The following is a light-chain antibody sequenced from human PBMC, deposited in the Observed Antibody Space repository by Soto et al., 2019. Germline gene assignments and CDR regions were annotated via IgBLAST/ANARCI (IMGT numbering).Light chain of an antibody. CDR2: AAS. V-gene: IGKV1-16*02. Sequence: DVQMTQSQSSLSASVGDRVTITCRASQDINNLTRFQQKPGKAPKTLIYAASILQPGVPSKFSGSASGTDFTLTISSLQPEDFATYYCQQYNSYPPTFGQGTRLEIK. J-gene: IGKJ5*01. CDR3: QQYNSYPPT. CDR1: QDINN.